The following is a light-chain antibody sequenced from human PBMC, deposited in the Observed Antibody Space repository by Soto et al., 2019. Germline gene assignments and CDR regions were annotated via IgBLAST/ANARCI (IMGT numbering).Light chain of an antibody. CDR1: SSNIGSNY. J-gene: IGLJ2*01. CDR3: AAWDDSLSGPV. Sequence: QPVLTQPPSASGTPGQRVTISCSGSSSNIGSNYVYWYQQLPGTAPKLLIYRNNQRPSGVPDRFSGSKSGTSASLAISGLRSEDAADYYCAAWDDSLSGPVFGGGTKVTVL. V-gene: IGLV1-47*01. CDR2: RNN.